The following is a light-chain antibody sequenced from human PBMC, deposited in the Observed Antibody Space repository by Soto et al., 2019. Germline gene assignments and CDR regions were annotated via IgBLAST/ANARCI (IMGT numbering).Light chain of an antibody. J-gene: IGKJ1*01. Sequence: DIPMTQSPSTLSASVGDRVTITCRASQSISDWLAWYQQKPGKAPKLLIYDASSLESGVPSRFSGSGSGTQFTLTISSLQPDDFATYYCQQYNSSPWTFGQGTTVEIK. CDR2: DAS. CDR3: QQYNSSPWT. CDR1: QSISDW. V-gene: IGKV1-5*01.